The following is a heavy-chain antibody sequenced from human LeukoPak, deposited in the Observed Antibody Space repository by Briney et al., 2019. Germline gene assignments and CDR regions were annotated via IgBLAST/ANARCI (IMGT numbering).Heavy chain of an antibody. Sequence: GGSLRLSCAASGFTFDDYAMHWVRQAPGKGLGWVSGISWNSGSIGYADSVKGRFTISRDNAKNSLYLQMNSLRAEDMALYYCAKDISCGGDCYSGGFDYWGQGTLVTVSS. CDR1: GFTFDDYA. CDR2: ISWNSGSI. V-gene: IGHV3-9*03. D-gene: IGHD2-21*02. J-gene: IGHJ4*02. CDR3: AKDISCGGDCYSGGFDY.